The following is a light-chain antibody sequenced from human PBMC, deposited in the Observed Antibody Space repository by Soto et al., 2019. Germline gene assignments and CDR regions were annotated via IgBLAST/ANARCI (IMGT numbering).Light chain of an antibody. CDR3: QQSGSSPRT. CDR2: GAS. V-gene: IGKV3-20*01. CDR1: QRVGSSY. Sequence: EIVLTQSPGTLSLSPGERATLSCRASQRVGSSYLAWYQQKPGQAPRLLIFGASSRATGIPDRFSGSGSGTDFTLTISRLEPEDFAVYYCQQSGSSPRTFGQGTKVDIK. J-gene: IGKJ1*01.